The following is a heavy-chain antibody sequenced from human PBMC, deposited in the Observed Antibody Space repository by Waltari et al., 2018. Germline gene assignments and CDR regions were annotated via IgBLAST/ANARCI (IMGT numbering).Heavy chain of an antibody. CDR3: TRRREFFGPDY. CDR1: GYIFTDYD. D-gene: IGHD3-3*01. CDR2: MNPKSGKT. V-gene: IGHV1-8*01. J-gene: IGHJ4*02. Sequence: QVQLVQSGPEVKQPGASVKVSCEASGYIFTDYDINWVRQAPGQGFEWMGWMNPKSGKTGYAQKFQGRVTMTMNTPTSRAYIELRDLRSDDTAVYYCTRRREFFGPDYWGQGSLVTVSA.